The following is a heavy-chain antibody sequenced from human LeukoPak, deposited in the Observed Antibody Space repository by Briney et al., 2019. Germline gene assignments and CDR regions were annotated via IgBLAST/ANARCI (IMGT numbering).Heavy chain of an antibody. CDR2: IYYSGST. CDR3: ARSTLGVADY. D-gene: IGHD5-12*01. Sequence: SETLSLTCTVSGGSISSSSYYWSWIRQPPGKGLEWIGYIYYSGSTNYNPSLKSRVTISVDTSKNQFSLKLSSVTAADTAVYYCARSTLGVADYWGQGTLVTVSS. CDR1: GGSISSSSYY. V-gene: IGHV4-61*01. J-gene: IGHJ4*02.